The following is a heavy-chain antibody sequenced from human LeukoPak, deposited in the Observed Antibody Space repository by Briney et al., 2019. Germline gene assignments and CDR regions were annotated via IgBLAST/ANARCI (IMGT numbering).Heavy chain of an antibody. CDR2: IYWDDDK. CDR3: AHRGPDYGDYAFDS. Sequence: SGPTLVKPTQTLTLTCTFSGFSLNTRGMGVAWIRQPPGKAPEWPALIYWDDDKRYNPSLRTRLTITKDTSQNQVVLTLTNMDPVDIATYFCAHRGPDYGDYAFDSWGQGSLVTVSS. J-gene: IGHJ4*02. D-gene: IGHD4-17*01. CDR1: GFSLNTRGMG. V-gene: IGHV2-5*02.